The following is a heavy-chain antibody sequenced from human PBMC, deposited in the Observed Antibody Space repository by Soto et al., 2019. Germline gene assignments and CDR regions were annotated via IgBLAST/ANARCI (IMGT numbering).Heavy chain of an antibody. J-gene: IGHJ4*02. V-gene: IGHV4-31*03. Sequence: SETLSLTCTVSGGSISSGAYYWSWIRQHPGKGLEWIGYIYYSGSTYYNPSLKSRITISVDTSKNQFSLKLSSVTAADTAVYYCASLYGDYVSYWGQGTLVTVSS. CDR1: GGSISSGAYY. D-gene: IGHD4-17*01. CDR3: ASLYGDYVSY. CDR2: IYYSGST.